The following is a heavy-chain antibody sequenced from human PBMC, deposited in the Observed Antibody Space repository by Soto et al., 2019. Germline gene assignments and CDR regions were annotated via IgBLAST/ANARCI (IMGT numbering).Heavy chain of an antibody. J-gene: IGHJ6*03. Sequence: SVKVSCKASGYTFTSYDINWVRQATGQGLEWMGWMNPNSGNTGYAQKFQGRVTMTRNTSISTAYMELSSLRSEDTAVYYCARELGRGYDFRSGYYSTISYSYMDVWGKGTTVTVSS. CDR1: GYTFTSYD. CDR3: ARELGRGYDFRSGYYSTISYSYMDV. CDR2: MNPNSGNT. D-gene: IGHD3-3*01. V-gene: IGHV1-8*01.